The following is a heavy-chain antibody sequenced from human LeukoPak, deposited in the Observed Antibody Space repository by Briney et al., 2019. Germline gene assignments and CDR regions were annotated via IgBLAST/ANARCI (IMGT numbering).Heavy chain of an antibody. D-gene: IGHD2-21*02. CDR3: ARDPAYCGGDCSPSSYYYYYYMDV. CDR1: GFTFSSYS. V-gene: IGHV3-21*01. J-gene: IGHJ6*03. Sequence: GGSLRLSCAASGFTFSSYSMNWVRQAPGKGLEWVSSISSSSSYIFYADSVKGRFTISRDNAKNSLYLQMNSLRAEDTAVYYCARDPAYCGGDCSPSSYYYYYYMDVWGKGTTVTVSS. CDR2: ISSSSSYI.